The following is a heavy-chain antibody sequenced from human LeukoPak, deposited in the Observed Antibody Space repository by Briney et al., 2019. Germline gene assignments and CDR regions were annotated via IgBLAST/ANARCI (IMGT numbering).Heavy chain of an antibody. CDR3: AILLGYYYYMDV. V-gene: IGHV4-39*07. D-gene: IGHD7-27*01. CDR1: GFTFSRSWM. J-gene: IGHJ6*03. Sequence: GSLRLSCAASGFTFSRSWMSWVRQAPGKGLEWIGSIYYSGSTYYNPSLKSRVTISVDTSKNQFSLKLSSVTAADTAVYYCAILLGYYYYMDVWGKGTTVTVSS. CDR2: IYYSGST.